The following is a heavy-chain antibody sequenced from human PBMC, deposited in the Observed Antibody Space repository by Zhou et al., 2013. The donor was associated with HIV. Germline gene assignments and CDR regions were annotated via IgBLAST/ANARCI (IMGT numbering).Heavy chain of an antibody. CDR1: GYTFTDYY. CDR3: ARSHKWLQLRYQGNFDS. V-gene: IGHV1-2*02. CDR2: INPKNGGT. Sequence: QVHLVQSGAEVKKPGASVKVSCKTSGYTFTDYYIHWMRQVTGQGPEWMGWINPKNGGTNYAQNFQGRLTMTRDTSISSVYMELKKLTSEDTAMYFCARSHKWLQLRYQGNFDSWGQGTLVTVSS. D-gene: IGHD6-19*01. J-gene: IGHJ4*01.